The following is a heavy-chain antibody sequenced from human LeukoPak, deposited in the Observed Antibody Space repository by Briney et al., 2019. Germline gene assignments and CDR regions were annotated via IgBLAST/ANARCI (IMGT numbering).Heavy chain of an antibody. J-gene: IGHJ6*02. CDR3: AKNGGPHGMDV. CDR1: GFTFSNIW. Sequence: GGALRLSCAASGFTFSNIWMRWVRQAPGKGLEWVANIKHDGSETNYVDSVKGRFTISRDNAKNSLHLQMNSLRVEDTAVYYCAKNGGPHGMDVWGQGTTVTVSS. V-gene: IGHV3-7*02. D-gene: IGHD3-16*01. CDR2: IKHDGSET.